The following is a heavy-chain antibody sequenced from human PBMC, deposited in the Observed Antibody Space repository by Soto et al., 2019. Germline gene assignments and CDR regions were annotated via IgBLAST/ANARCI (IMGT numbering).Heavy chain of an antibody. Sequence: QVQLVESGGGVVQPGRSLRLSCAASGFTFSSYGMHWVRQAPGKGLEWVAIISFDGSNKYYADSVKGRFTISRDHSKNTLYLQMNSLRAADTAVYYCAMIAAPSGYYYGMDVWGQGTKVTVSS. J-gene: IGHJ6*02. CDR2: ISFDGSNK. D-gene: IGHD6-13*01. V-gene: IGHV3-30*03. CDR1: GFTFSSYG. CDR3: AMIAAPSGYYYGMDV.